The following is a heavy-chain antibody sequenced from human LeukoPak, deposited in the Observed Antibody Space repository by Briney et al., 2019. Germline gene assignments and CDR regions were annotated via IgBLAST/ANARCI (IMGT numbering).Heavy chain of an antibody. D-gene: IGHD2-21*02. J-gene: IGHJ5*02. CDR2: ISGSGGST. CDR1: AFTFSSYA. Sequence: PGGSLGPSCAPSAFTFSSYAMSWVRQPPGRGLEWVSAISGSGGSTYYADSGKGRFTISRDNSKNTLYLQMNSLRAEDTAVYYCAKDQLAYCGGDCYSTPWGQGTLVTVSS. CDR3: AKDQLAYCGGDCYSTP. V-gene: IGHV3-23*01.